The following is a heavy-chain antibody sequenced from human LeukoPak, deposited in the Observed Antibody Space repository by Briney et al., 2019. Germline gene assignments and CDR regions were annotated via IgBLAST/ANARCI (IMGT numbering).Heavy chain of an antibody. CDR2: INPSGGST. Sequence: GASVKVSCKASGYTFTSYYMHWVRQAPGQGLEWMGIINPSGGSTSYAQKFQGRVTMTRDTSTSTVYMELSSLRSEDTAVYYCARDERLYDSSGYYAHKPPLFDYWGQGTLVTVSS. CDR3: ARDERLYDSSGYYAHKPPLFDY. V-gene: IGHV1-46*01. D-gene: IGHD3-22*01. J-gene: IGHJ4*02. CDR1: GYTFTSYY.